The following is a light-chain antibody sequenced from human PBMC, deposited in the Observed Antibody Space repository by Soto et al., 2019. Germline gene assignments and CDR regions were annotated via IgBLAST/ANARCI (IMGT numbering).Light chain of an antibody. CDR3: QQRSNWPLYT. J-gene: IGKJ2*01. Sequence: EIVLTRSPATLSLSPGERATLSCRASQSVSNYLAWYQQKTGQAPRLLIYDASIRAIGIPARFSGSGSGTDFTLTISSLEPEDFAVYYCQQRSNWPLYTFGQGTKLEIK. CDR1: QSVSNY. V-gene: IGKV3-11*01. CDR2: DAS.